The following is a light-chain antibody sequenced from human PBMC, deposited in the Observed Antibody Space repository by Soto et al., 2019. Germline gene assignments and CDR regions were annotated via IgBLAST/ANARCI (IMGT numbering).Light chain of an antibody. CDR2: DAS. CDR3: QQHTDYSPYT. V-gene: IGKV1-5*01. CDR1: QSISNW. J-gene: IGKJ2*01. Sequence: DIQMTQSPSTLSASVGDRVTITCRASQSISNWLAWYQQKPGKAPRLLIYDASILQSGVPSRFSGSGSGTELTLTISSLQPDDFATYFCQQHTDYSPYTFGQGTKLEV.